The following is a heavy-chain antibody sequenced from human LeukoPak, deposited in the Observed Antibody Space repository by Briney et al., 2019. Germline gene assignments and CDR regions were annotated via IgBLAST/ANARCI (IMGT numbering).Heavy chain of an antibody. V-gene: IGHV3-30*18. D-gene: IGHD6-19*01. CDR3: AKCSTSAYTTGWCNWIDP. CDR2: ISYDESKI. J-gene: IGHJ5*02. Sequence: GGSLRLSCTGSGFSFTNYAMHWVRQAPGEGLEWVAVISYDESKIYYADSVKGRFTVSRDTSKNTLYLQMNSLRADDTAVYYCAKCSTSAYTTGWCNWIDPWGQGTLVTVSS. CDR1: GFSFTNYA.